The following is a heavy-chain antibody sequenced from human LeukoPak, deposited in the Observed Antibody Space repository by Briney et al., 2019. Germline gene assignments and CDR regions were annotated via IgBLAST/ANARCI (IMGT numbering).Heavy chain of an antibody. D-gene: IGHD6-6*01. V-gene: IGHV3-13*01. Sequence: PRGSLRLSCAASGFTFSSYDMHWVRQATGKGLEWVSAIGTAGDTYYPGSVKGRFTISRENAKNSLYLQMNSLRAEDTAVYYCARGSEYSSTPVDYWGQGTLVTVSS. J-gene: IGHJ4*02. CDR1: GFTFSSYD. CDR2: IGTAGDT. CDR3: ARGSEYSSTPVDY.